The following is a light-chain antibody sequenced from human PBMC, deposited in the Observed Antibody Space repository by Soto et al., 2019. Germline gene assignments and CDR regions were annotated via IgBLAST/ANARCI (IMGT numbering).Light chain of an antibody. CDR3: SSYTGGSTYV. V-gene: IGLV2-14*01. J-gene: IGLJ1*01. Sequence: QSVLTQPASVSGSPGQSITISCTGTSSDIGGYKYVSWYQQHPGKAPKLTIYDVSNRPSGVSNRFSGSKSGNTATLTISGLQGEVEAEYYCSSYTGGSTYVFGTGTKVTVL. CDR2: DVS. CDR1: SSDIGGYKY.